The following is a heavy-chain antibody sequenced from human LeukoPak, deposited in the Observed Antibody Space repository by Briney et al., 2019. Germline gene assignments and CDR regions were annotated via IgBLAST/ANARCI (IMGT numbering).Heavy chain of an antibody. CDR1: GGSISSSSYY. CDR3: ARLLYRLNYDYVWGSYPYFDY. CDR2: INDSGST. Sequence: SETLSLTCTVSGGSISSSSYYWGWIRQPPGKGLEWIGEINDSGSTNYNPSLKSRVTISVDTSKNQFSLKLSSVTAADTAVYYCARLLYRLNYDYVWGSYPYFDYWGQGTLVTVSS. V-gene: IGHV4-39*07. D-gene: IGHD3-16*01. J-gene: IGHJ4*02.